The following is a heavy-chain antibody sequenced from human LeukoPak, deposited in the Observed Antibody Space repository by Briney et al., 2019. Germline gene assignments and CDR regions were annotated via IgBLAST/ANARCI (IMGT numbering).Heavy chain of an antibody. Sequence: KTSETLSLTCTVSGGSISSDGYYWSWIRQHPGKGLEWIGYIYYSGSTNYNPSLKSRVTISVDTSKNQFSLKLSSVTAADTAVYYCARVSRRAYYYDSSGYYAGDYWGQGTLVTVSS. V-gene: IGHV4-31*03. CDR3: ARVSRRAYYYDSSGYYAGDY. CDR2: IYYSGST. CDR1: GGSISSDGYY. J-gene: IGHJ4*02. D-gene: IGHD3-22*01.